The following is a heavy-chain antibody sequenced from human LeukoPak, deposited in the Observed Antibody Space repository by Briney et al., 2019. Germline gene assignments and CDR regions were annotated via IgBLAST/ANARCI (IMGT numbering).Heavy chain of an antibody. CDR1: GYTFTSNY. J-gene: IGHJ6*03. V-gene: IGHV1-18*04. CDR3: ARDRGLDIAAAGKFRHYYYYMDV. CDR2: ISAYNGNT. D-gene: IGHD6-13*01. Sequence: GASVKVSCKAFGYTFTSNYMHWVRQAPGQGLEWMGWISAYNGNTNYAQKLQGRVTMTTDTSTSTAYMELRSLRSDDTAVYYCARDRGLDIAAAGKFRHYYYYMDVWGKGTTVTVSS.